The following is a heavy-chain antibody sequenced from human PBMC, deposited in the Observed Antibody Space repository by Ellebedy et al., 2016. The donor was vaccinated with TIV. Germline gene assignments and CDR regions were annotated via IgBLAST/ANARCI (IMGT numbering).Heavy chain of an antibody. CDR1: GYTLTELS. CDR3: ATLQDFWSGYPTTPLDY. J-gene: IGHJ4*02. Sequence: AASVKVSCKVSGYTLTELSMHWVRQAPGKGLEWMGGFDPEDGKTIYAQKFQGRVTMTEDTSTDTAYMDLSSLRSEDTAVYYCATLQDFWSGYPTTPLDYWGQGTLVTVSS. D-gene: IGHD3-3*01. CDR2: FDPEDGKT. V-gene: IGHV1-24*01.